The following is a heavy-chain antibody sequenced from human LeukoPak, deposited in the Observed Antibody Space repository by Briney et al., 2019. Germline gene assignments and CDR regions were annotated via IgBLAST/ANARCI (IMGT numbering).Heavy chain of an antibody. CDR1: GGSINSYY. J-gene: IGHJ4*02. CDR3: ARDRNGDGATYFSY. CDR2: IYSSGST. Sequence: PSETLSLTCTVSGGSINSYYWSWIRQPAGKGLEWIERIYSSGSTLYNPSLKTRVTMSVDSSKKQFSLKLSSVTAADTAVYYCARDRNGDGATYFSYWGQGTLSPSPQ. D-gene: IGHD4/OR15-4a*01. V-gene: IGHV4-4*07.